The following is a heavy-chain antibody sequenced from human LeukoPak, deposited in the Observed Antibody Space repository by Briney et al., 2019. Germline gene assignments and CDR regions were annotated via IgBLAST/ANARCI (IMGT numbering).Heavy chain of an antibody. CDR3: ARGQKYRNGYTVTELGSGYFAY. V-gene: IGHV4-61*05. CDR1: GVSISSSNSY. D-gene: IGHD5-18*01. J-gene: IGHJ4*02. CDR2: IYYSGRT. Sequence: PSETLSLTCTVSGVSISSSNSYWGWIRQTPGKGLEWIGYIYYSGRTNYNPSLKSRVTISIDTSKNQFSLTLSSVTTADAAVYYCARGQKYRNGYTVTELGSGYFAYWGQGTLVTVSS.